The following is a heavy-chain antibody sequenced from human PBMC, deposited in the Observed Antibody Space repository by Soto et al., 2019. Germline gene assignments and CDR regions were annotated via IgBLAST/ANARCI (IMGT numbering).Heavy chain of an antibody. Sequence: QVQLQESGPGLVKPSQTLSLTCTVSGGSISSGGYYWSWIRQHPVKGLEWIGYIYYSGSTYYNPSLQSRVTISVDTSKNQFSLKLGSVTAADTAVYYCARSFGGAAAGPFDYWGQGTLVTVSS. CDR2: IYYSGST. CDR3: ARSFGGAAAGPFDY. J-gene: IGHJ4*02. CDR1: GGSISSGGYY. V-gene: IGHV4-31*03. D-gene: IGHD6-13*01.